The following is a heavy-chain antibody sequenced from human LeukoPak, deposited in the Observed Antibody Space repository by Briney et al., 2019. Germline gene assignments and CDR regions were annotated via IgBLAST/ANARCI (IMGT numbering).Heavy chain of an antibody. CDR2: MFYTGSG. V-gene: IGHV4-59*07. D-gene: IGHD5-18*01. CDR3: ATNLPGYSYGYWVA. CDR1: GGSKSNYY. J-gene: IGHJ5*02. Sequence: SDTLSLTCTVSGGSKSNYYWNWIRQPPGKGLEGIGYMFYTGSGKYNPSLKSRVTISVDTSKRQISLKLTSVTTADTAVYYCATNLPGYSYGYWVAWGQGTLVTVSS.